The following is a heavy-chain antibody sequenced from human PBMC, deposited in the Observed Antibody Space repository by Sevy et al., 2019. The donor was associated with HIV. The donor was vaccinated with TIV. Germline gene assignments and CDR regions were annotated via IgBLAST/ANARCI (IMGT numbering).Heavy chain of an antibody. Sequence: GGSLRLSCAASGFTFSDYYMSWIRQAPGKGLEWVSYISGSDNTIFYADSVKGRFTISRDNAKNSLYLQMTSLRAEDTAVYYCARDHVKDGDFGDYYYFAMDVWGQGTTVTVSS. CDR1: GFTFSDYY. J-gene: IGHJ6*02. CDR2: ISGSDNTI. V-gene: IGHV3-11*01. D-gene: IGHD4-17*01. CDR3: ARDHVKDGDFGDYYYFAMDV.